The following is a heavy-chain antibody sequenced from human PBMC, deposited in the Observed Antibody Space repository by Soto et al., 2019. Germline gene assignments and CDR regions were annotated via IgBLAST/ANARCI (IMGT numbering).Heavy chain of an antibody. D-gene: IGHD3-10*01. CDR3: ARDRSSSYSYAMDL. CDR1: DFAFRLHG. J-gene: IGHJ6*02. Sequence: QVHLVESGGGVVQPGGSLTLSCSVSDFAFRLHGIHWVRHTPGKGLEWVAMIWHDGTRKYFRDPVRGRFTISRDSAKNKVYLRMNNLRGDDSALYFCARDRSSSYSYAMDLWGQGTTVTVSS. V-gene: IGHV3-33*01. CDR2: IWHDGTRK.